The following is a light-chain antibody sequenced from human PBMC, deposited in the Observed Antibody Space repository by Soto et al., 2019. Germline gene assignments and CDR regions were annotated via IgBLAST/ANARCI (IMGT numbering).Light chain of an antibody. CDR1: SSDVGGYNY. CDR3: SSYTSRSTWV. V-gene: IGLV2-14*01. J-gene: IGLJ3*02. Sequence: QAVVTQPASVSGSPGQSITISCTGTSSDVGGYNYVSWYQQLPGEAPKLIIYKVSQRPAGISNRFSGSKSGNTASLTFSGLQAEDEAAYYCSSYTSRSTWVFGGGTKLTVL. CDR2: KVS.